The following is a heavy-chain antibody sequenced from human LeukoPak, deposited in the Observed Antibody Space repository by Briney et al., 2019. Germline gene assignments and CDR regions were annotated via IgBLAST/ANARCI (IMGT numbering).Heavy chain of an antibody. D-gene: IGHD2-2*01. CDR2: ITWNSGGI. CDR1: GFSFSSYW. V-gene: IGHV3-9*01. Sequence: GGSLRLSCAASGFSFSSYWMHWVRHAPGKGLEWVSEITWNSGGIGYADSVRGRFTIARDNAKNSLYLQTDSLRPEDTALYYCGKDMHDVSGSLYHQFGMDVWGQGTTVTVSS. J-gene: IGHJ6*02. CDR3: GKDMHDVSGSLYHQFGMDV.